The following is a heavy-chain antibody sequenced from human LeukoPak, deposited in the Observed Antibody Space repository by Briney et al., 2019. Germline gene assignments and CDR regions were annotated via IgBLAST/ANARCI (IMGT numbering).Heavy chain of an antibody. CDR3: ARALEALGYCSSTSCYLLRGY. CDR2: ISYDGSTK. Sequence: GGSLRLSCAASGFTFSSYAMHWVRQAPGKGLEWVAVISYDGSTKYYADSVKGRLTISRDNSKNTQYLQMNSLRAEDTAVYYCARALEALGYCSSTSCYLLRGYWGQGTLVTVSS. CDR1: GFTFSSYA. D-gene: IGHD2-2*01. V-gene: IGHV3-30*01. J-gene: IGHJ4*02.